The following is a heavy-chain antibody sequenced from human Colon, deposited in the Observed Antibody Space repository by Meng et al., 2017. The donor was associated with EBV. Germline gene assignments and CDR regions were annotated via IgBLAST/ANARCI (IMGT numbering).Heavy chain of an antibody. CDR3: ARVGAYCGGDCYHPR. Sequence: QAPRRRLVTVWGTLTLTSAAVGCSTSSETGVGCVRQPPGKGLEWIGEIYNSGSTNYSPSLKSRVTISVDESKNQFSLRLSSVTAADTAVYYCARVGAYCGGDCYHPRWGQGTLVTVSS. V-gene: IGHV4-4*02. D-gene: IGHD2-21*02. CDR1: GCSTSSETG. CDR2: IYNSGST. J-gene: IGHJ4*02.